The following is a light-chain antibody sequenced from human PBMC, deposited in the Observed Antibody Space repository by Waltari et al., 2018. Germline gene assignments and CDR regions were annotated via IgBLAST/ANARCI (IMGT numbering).Light chain of an antibody. CDR3: QQRSNWPLCT. Sequence: EIVLTQSPATLSLSPGDRATLSCRASQSVSSYLAWYQQKPGQAPRLLIYDASNRATGIPARFSGSGSGTDFTLTISSLEPEDFAVYYCQQRSNWPLCTFGQGTKLEIK. J-gene: IGKJ2*02. CDR2: DAS. CDR1: QSVSSY. V-gene: IGKV3-11*01.